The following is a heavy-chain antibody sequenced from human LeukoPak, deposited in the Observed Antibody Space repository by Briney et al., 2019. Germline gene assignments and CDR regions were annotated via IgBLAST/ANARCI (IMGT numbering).Heavy chain of an antibody. J-gene: IGHJ4*02. V-gene: IGHV1-46*01. CDR1: GYTFTSYY. CDR2: INPSGGST. Sequence: GASVKVSCKASGYTFTSYYMHWVRQAPGQGLEWMGIINPSGGSTSYAQKFQGRVTMTTDTSTSTAYMELRSLRSDDTAVYYCARDGITVTKNGFDYWGQGTLVTVSS. CDR3: ARDGITVTKNGFDY. D-gene: IGHD1-14*01.